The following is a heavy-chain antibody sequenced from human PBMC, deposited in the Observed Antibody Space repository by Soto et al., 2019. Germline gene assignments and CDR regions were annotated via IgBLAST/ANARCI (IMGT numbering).Heavy chain of an antibody. Sequence: VQLQGSGPGLLKPSPTLSLTCTVSGASVNTGDYYWSYIRQPPGQGLEWLGYIFSRGDPYYNPSLKSRATISLNTSRNQFSLTLTSVTDADTALYYCVGTGTTDDFWGQGTLVTVSS. D-gene: IGHD1-7*01. CDR2: IFSRGDP. CDR3: VGTGTTDDF. CDR1: GASVNTGDYY. J-gene: IGHJ1*01. V-gene: IGHV4-30-4*01.